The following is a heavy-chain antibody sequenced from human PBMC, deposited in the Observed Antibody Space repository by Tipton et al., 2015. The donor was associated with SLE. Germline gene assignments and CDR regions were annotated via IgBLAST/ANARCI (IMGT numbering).Heavy chain of an antibody. J-gene: IGHJ5*02. CDR2: INHSGST. V-gene: IGHV4-34*01. CDR3: VRDPDYNWFDP. CDR1: GGSTISYY. Sequence: TLSLTCTVSGGSTISYYWSWIRQPPGKGLEWIGEINHSGSTNYNPSLKSRVTISVDTSKNQFSLKLTSVTAADTAVYYCVRDPDYNWFDPWGQGILVTVSS.